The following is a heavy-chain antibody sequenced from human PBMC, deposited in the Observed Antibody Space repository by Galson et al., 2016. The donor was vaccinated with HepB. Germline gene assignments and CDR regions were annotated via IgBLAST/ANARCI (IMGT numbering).Heavy chain of an antibody. D-gene: IGHD5-18*01. CDR1: GYTFTSYY. CDR3: ARRANTAKDGGAFDY. V-gene: IGHV1-46*01. J-gene: IGHJ4*02. Sequence: SVKVSCKASGYTFTSYYVHWVRQAPGQGLEWMGTINPSGGSTTYVQKFQGRVTMTRDTSTRTVYMELSSLRSEDTAVYYCARRANTAKDGGAFDYWGQGTLVTVSS. CDR2: INPSGGST.